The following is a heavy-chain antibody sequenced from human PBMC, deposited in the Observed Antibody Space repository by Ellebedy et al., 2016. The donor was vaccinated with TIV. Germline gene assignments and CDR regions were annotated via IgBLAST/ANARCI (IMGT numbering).Heavy chain of an antibody. CDR3: ARGRDDY. J-gene: IGHJ4*02. V-gene: IGHV4-34*01. CDR2: INHSGST. Sequence: SETLSLXXAVYGGSFSGYYWSWIRQPPGKGLEWIGEINHSGSTNYNPSLKSRVTISVDTSKNQFSLKLSSVTAADTAVYYCARGRDDYWGQGTLVTVSS. CDR1: GGSFSGYY.